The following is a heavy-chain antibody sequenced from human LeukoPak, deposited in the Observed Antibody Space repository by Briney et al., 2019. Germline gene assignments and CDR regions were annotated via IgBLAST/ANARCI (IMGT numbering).Heavy chain of an antibody. D-gene: IGHD2-15*01. CDR2: IIPIFGTA. Sequence: PVKVSCKASGGTFSSYASSWGRQAPGQGLEWMGGIIPIFGTANYAQKFQGRVTITADESTRTAYMEVSSLRSEDTAVYYCARDLGRSGGSFLTWGQGTLVTVSS. CDR3: ARDLGRSGGSFLT. V-gene: IGHV1-69*13. CDR1: GGTFSSYA. J-gene: IGHJ5*02.